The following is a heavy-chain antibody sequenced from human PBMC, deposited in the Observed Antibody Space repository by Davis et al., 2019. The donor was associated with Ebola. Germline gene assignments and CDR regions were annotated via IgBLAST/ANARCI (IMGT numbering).Heavy chain of an antibody. CDR3: AGRGYSYGIVGYYGMDV. V-gene: IGHV4/OR15-8*01. D-gene: IGHD5-18*01. J-gene: IGHJ6*02. Sequence: ESLKISCAVSGFTFSSNEMTWVRQPPGKGLEWIGEIYHSGSTNYNPSLKSRVTISVDKSKNQFSLKLSSVTAADTAVYYCAGRGYSYGIVGYYGMDVWGQGTTVTVSS. CDR1: GFTFSSNEM. CDR2: IYHSGST.